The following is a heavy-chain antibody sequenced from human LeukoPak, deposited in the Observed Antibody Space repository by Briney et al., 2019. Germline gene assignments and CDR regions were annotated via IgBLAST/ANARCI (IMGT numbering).Heavy chain of an antibody. V-gene: IGHV3-21*01. J-gene: IGHJ3*02. CDR2: ISSSSSYI. D-gene: IGHD2-15*01. Sequence: GGSLRLSCAASGFTFSSYSMNWVRQAPGKGLEWVSSISSSSSYIYYADSVKGRFTISRDNAKNSLYLQMNSLRAEDTAVYYCARVKTRGYCSGGSCYGHDAFDIWGQGTMVTVSS. CDR3: ARVKTRGYCSGGSCYGHDAFDI. CDR1: GFTFSSYS.